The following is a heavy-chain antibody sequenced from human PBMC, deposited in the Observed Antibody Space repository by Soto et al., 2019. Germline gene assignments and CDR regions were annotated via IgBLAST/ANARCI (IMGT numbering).Heavy chain of an antibody. CDR1: GYTFTSYA. CDR2: INAGNGNT. D-gene: IGHD6-19*01. Sequence: QVQLVQSGAEEKKPGASVKVSCKASGYTFTSYAMHWVRQAPGQRLEWMGWINAGNGNTKYSQKFQGRVTITRDTSASTAYMKLSSLRSEDTAVYYCARVGGWYVPDYWGQGTLVTVSS. CDR3: ARVGGWYVPDY. J-gene: IGHJ4*02. V-gene: IGHV1-3*05.